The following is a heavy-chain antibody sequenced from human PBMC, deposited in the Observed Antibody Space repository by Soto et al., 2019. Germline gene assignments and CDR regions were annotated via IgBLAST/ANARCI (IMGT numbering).Heavy chain of an antibody. CDR1: GFTFSSYA. CDR2: ISGSGGST. CDR3: ALPHGYYDILTGYRPDAFDI. V-gene: IGHV3-23*01. Sequence: GGSLRLSCAASGFTFSSYAMSWVRQAPGKGLEWVSAISGSGGSTYYADSVKGRFTISRDNSKNTLYLQMNSLRAEDTAVYYCALPHGYYDILTGYRPDAFDIWGQGTMVTVSS. D-gene: IGHD3-9*01. J-gene: IGHJ3*02.